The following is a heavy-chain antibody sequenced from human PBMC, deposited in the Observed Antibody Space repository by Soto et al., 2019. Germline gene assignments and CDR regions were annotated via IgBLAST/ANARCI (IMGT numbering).Heavy chain of an antibody. CDR1: VDTISTGGYT. J-gene: IGHJ5*02. CDR3: ARETYVDYVGYFDP. Sequence: QLQLQESGSRLVKASETLSLTCDVSVDTISTGGYTWAWIRQSPGKALEWIGHTYHSGNYYYNPSLKSRVIISVDRSKNHVSMKVRSVTAADTAVYYCARETYVDYVGYFDPCVQGIQVTVSS. D-gene: IGHD2-21*01. CDR2: TYHSGNY. V-gene: IGHV4-30-2*06.